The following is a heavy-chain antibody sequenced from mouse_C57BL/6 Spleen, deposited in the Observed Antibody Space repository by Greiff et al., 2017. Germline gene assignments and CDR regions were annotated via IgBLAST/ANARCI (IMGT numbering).Heavy chain of an antibody. D-gene: IGHD1-1*01. Sequence: VQLQQPGAELVKPGASVKLSCKASGYTFTSYWMQWVKQRPGQGLEWIGEIDPSDSYTNYNQKFKGQATLTVDTSSSTAYMQRSSLTSEDSAVYYCARGITRDYWGQGTTLTVSS. CDR2: IDPSDSYT. V-gene: IGHV1-50*01. J-gene: IGHJ2*01. CDR3: ARGITRDY. CDR1: GYTFTSYW.